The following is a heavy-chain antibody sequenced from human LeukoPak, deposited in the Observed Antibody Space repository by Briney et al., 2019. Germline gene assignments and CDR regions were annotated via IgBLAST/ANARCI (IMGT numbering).Heavy chain of an antibody. CDR3: ARGLDYGDLRGIDYTMDV. CDR1: GFTFSSYD. D-gene: IGHD4-17*01. V-gene: IGHV3-13*01. J-gene: IGHJ6*02. Sequence: GGSLRLSCAASGFTFSSYDMHWVRHVTGKGLEWVSAIGIAGDTYYPGSVKGRFTISRENAKNSLYLQMNSLRAGDTAVYYCARGLDYGDLRGIDYTMDVWGQGTTVTVSS. CDR2: IGIAGDT.